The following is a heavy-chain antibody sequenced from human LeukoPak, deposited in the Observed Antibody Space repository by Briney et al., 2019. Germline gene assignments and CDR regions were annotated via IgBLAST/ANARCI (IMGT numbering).Heavy chain of an antibody. D-gene: IGHD3-10*01. J-gene: IGHJ4*02. CDR2: ISSSSSYI. CDR3: ARGVRGGADRRDFDY. CDR1: GFTVSSYS. Sequence: GGSLRLSCAASGFTVSSYSMNWVRQAPGKGLEWVSSISSSSSYIYYADSVKGRFTISRDNAKNSLYLQMNSLRAEDTAVYYCARGVRGGADRRDFDYWGQGTLVTVSS. V-gene: IGHV3-21*01.